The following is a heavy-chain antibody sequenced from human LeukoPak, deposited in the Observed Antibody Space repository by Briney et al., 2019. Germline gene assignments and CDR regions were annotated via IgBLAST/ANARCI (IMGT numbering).Heavy chain of an antibody. CDR2: INYSGST. CDR3: AGCGGYNYLDDY. J-gene: IGHJ4*02. V-gene: IGHV4-34*01. Sequence: PSETLSLTCAVYGGSLSDYYWTWIRQPPGEGLEWIGEINYSGSTKYNPSLKSRASISVDRSKNQFSLNLISVTAADTAVYYCAGCGGYNYLDDYWGQGTLVTVSS. CDR1: GGSLSDYY. D-gene: IGHD5-24*01.